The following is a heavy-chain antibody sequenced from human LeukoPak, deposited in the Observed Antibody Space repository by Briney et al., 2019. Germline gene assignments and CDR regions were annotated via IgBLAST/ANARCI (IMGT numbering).Heavy chain of an antibody. D-gene: IGHD4-17*01. CDR2: IYYSGST. V-gene: IGHV4-39*07. CDR1: GGFISSSSYY. CDR3: ARSRGDFSYFDY. Sequence: SETLSLTCTVSGGFISSSSYYWGWIRQPPGKGLEWIGSIYYSGSTYYNPSLKSRVTISVDTSKNQFSLKLSSVTAADTAVYYCARSRGDFSYFDYWGQGTLVTVSS. J-gene: IGHJ4*02.